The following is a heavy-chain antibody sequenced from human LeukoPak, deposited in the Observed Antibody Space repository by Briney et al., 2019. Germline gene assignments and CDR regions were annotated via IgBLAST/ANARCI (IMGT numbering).Heavy chain of an antibody. CDR3: ARDKWGSVSAATSVDY. Sequence: PGGSLRLSCAVSGFTFSSYWMSWVRQAPGKGLEWVANIKQDGSEKYYVDSVRGRFTISRDNAKNSLYLQMNSLRAEDTAVYYCARDKWGSVSAATSVDYWGQGTLVTVSS. CDR2: IKQDGSEK. J-gene: IGHJ4*02. D-gene: IGHD2-2*01. V-gene: IGHV3-7*01. CDR1: GFTFSSYW.